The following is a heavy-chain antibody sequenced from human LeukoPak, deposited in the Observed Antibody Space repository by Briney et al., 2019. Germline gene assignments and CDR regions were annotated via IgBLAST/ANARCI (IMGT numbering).Heavy chain of an antibody. J-gene: IGHJ4*02. CDR3: TRGGSYFEK. V-gene: IGHV3-48*02. CDR2: ITSSSSSI. D-gene: IGHD3-10*01. CDR1: GYDFKRYS. Sequence: GGSLRLSCVGSGYDFKRYSMNWVRQAPGKGLEWISYITSSSSSIFYAASVRGRFTISRDNAMNSMYLRMNSLRDEDTAVYYCTRGGSYFEKWGQESLVTVTS.